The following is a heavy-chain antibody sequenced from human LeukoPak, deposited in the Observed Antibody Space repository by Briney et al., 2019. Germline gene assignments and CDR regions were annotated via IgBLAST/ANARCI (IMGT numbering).Heavy chain of an antibody. CDR1: GFNFDDYA. CDR3: ARSYYEYYYDSSGYYRPYFDY. D-gene: IGHD3-22*01. J-gene: IGHJ4*02. Sequence: GGSLRLSCAASGFNFDDYAMHWVRQAPGKGLEWVAVISYDGSNKYYADSVKGRFTISRDNSKNTLYLQMNSLRAEDTAVYYCARSYYEYYYDSSGYYRPYFDYWGQGTLVTVSS. V-gene: IGHV3-30*04. CDR2: ISYDGSNK.